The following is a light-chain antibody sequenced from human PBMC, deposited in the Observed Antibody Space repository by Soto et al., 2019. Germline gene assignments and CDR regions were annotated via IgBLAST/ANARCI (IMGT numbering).Light chain of an antibody. V-gene: IGKV1-8*01. Sequence: IRKPLTPSSLSASQGDRVTITCRASQGISSYLAWYQHKPAKAPKLLIYAASTLQSGVPSRFSGSGSGTYFTLTISYLQSVDFGPYYCHHYYSYAGWTFGQGTKVDI. CDR2: AAS. CDR3: HHYYSYAGWT. J-gene: IGKJ1*01. CDR1: QGISSY.